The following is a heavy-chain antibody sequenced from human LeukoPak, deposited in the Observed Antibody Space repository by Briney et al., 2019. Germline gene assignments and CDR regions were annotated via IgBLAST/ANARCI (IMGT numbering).Heavy chain of an antibody. D-gene: IGHD1-26*01. V-gene: IGHV4-39*07. CDR3: ARSGGYYFYMDV. J-gene: IGHJ6*03. CDR1: GGSLSSTSYY. CDR2: IYYSGST. Sequence: TSSETLSLTCVVSGGSLSSTSYYWGWIRQPPGKGLEWIGSIYYSGSTYYSPSPKSRVTISVDTSKNPFSLELSAVTAADSAVYYCARSGGYYFYMDVWGKGNTVTVSS.